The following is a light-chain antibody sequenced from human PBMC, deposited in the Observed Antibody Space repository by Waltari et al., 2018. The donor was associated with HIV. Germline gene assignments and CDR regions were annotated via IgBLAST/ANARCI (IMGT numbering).Light chain of an antibody. CDR2: AAS. CDR3: QQTYSLPYT. V-gene: IGKV1-39*01. Sequence: DIQMTQSPSSLSASVGDRLTITCRASQGASSYVNWYQQKPGKAPKLLIYAASSLQSGVPSRFSGSGSGTDFTLTISSLQPEDFATYYCQQTYSLPYTFGQGTKLEIK. CDR1: QGASSY. J-gene: IGKJ2*01.